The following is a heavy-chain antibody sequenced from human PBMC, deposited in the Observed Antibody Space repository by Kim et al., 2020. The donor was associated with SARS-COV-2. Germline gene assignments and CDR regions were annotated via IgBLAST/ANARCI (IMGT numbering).Heavy chain of an antibody. CDR3: TRVPPYSNSWWDAFDI. V-gene: IGHV3-73*01. Sequence: GGSLRLSCAASGFTFSDSAMYWVRQASGKGLEWVGRIRSKANSYATAYDVSVKGRFFISRDDSKNTAYLQMNSLKTEDTAIYYCTRVPPYSNSWWDAFDIWGQGTMVTVSS. J-gene: IGHJ3*02. CDR2: IRSKANSYAT. D-gene: IGHD6-13*01. CDR1: GFTFSDSA.